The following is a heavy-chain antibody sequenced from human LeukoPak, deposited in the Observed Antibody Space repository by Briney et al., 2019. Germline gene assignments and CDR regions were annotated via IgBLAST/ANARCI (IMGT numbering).Heavy chain of an antibody. V-gene: IGHV4-38-2*02. J-gene: IGHJ4*02. CDR2: IYQSGRT. Sequence: SETLSLTCGVSGYSISSGYYWGWIRQPPGKGLEWIGSIYQSGRTYYNPSLKSRVTMSVDTSKNQFSLKLSSVTAADTAVYYCARDTSTTYYDFWSGYQAGGFDYWGQGTLVTVSS. CDR3: ARDTSTTYYDFWSGYQAGGFDY. CDR1: GYSISSGYY. D-gene: IGHD3-3*01.